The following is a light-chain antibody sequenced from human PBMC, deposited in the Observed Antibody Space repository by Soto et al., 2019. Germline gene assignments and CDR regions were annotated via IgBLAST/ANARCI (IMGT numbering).Light chain of an antibody. V-gene: IGKV1-5*01. J-gene: IGKJ2*01. CDR2: HAS. CDR3: QQYYMYSYT. CDR1: QSISTY. Sequence: DIQMTQPSTLSASVGDRVTLHCRASQSISTYLAWYQQKPGKAPQVLIYHASNLESGVPSRFSGGGSGTEFTLTISSLQPDDFATYYCQQYYMYSYTFGQGTKLDIK.